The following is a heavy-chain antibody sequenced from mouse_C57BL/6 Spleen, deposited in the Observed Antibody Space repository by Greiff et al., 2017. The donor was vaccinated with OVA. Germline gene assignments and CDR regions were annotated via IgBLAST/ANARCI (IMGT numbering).Heavy chain of an antibody. CDR2: ISSGSSTI. CDR1: GFTFSDYG. CDR3: ARLYGSYFDY. D-gene: IGHD1-1*01. J-gene: IGHJ2*01. Sequence: EVQLQESGGGLVKPGGSLKLSCAASGFTFSDYGMHWVRQAPEKGLEWVAYISSGSSTIYYADTVKGRFTISRDNAKNTLFLQMTSLRSEDTAMYYCARLYGSYFDYWGQGTTLTVSS. V-gene: IGHV5-17*01.